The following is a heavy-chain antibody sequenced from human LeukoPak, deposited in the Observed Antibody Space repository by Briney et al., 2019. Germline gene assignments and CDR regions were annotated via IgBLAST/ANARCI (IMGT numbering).Heavy chain of an antibody. D-gene: IGHD3-3*01. V-gene: IGHV4-39*01. Sequence: SETLSLTCTVSGGSISSSSYYWGWIRQPPGKGLEWIGSIYYSGSTYYNPSLKSRVTISVDTAKNQFSLKLSSVTAADTAVYYCARQWGITIFGVVKPTGWFDPWGQGTLVTVSS. J-gene: IGHJ5*02. CDR2: IYYSGST. CDR3: ARQWGITIFGVVKPTGWFDP. CDR1: GGSISSSSYY.